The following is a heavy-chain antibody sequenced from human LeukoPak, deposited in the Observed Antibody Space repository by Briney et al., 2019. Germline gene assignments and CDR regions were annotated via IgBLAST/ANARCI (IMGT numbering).Heavy chain of an antibody. V-gene: IGHV1-2*02. D-gene: IGHD6-19*01. CDR3: AREAVAGTTNFDY. Sequence: ASVKVSCKASGYTFTGYYMHWVRQAPGQGLEWMGWINPNGGGTNYAQKFQGRVTMTRDTSISTAYMELSRLSSDDTAVYYCAREAVAGTTNFDYWGQGTLVTVSS. CDR1: GYTFTGYY. J-gene: IGHJ4*02. CDR2: INPNGGGT.